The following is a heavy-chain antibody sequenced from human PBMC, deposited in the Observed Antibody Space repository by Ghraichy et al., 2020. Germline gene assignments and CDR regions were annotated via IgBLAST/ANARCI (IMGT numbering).Heavy chain of an antibody. V-gene: IGHV4-30-4*07. CDR1: GGSISSGGYS. Sequence: SETLSLTCAVSGGSISSGGYSWSWTRQPPGKGLEWIGYIYYSGSTYYNPSLKSRVTISVDTSKNQFSLKLSSVTAADTAVYYCARESDYYGSGTNWFDPWGQGTLVTVSS. CDR3: ARESDYYGSGTNWFDP. CDR2: IYYSGST. J-gene: IGHJ5*02. D-gene: IGHD3-10*01.